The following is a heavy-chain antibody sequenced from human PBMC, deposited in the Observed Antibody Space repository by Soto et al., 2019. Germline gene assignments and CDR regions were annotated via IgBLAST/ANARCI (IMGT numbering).Heavy chain of an antibody. V-gene: IGHV1-69*02. CDR2: IIPILGIA. J-gene: IGHJ5*02. CDR3: AAPPHYDFWSGFGD. Sequence: SVKVSCKASGGTFSSYTISWVRQAPGQGLEWMGRIIPILGIANYAQKFQGRVTITADKSTSTAYMELSSLRSEDTAVYYCAAPPHYDFWSGFGDWGQGTLVTVAS. CDR1: GGTFSSYT. D-gene: IGHD3-3*01.